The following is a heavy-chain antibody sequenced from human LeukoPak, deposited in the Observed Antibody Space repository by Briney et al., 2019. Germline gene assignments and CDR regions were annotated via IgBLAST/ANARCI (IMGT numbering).Heavy chain of an antibody. V-gene: IGHV3-48*01. D-gene: IGHD3-16*01. CDR1: GFTFSDYS. J-gene: IGHJ4*02. CDR3: ARESYYYDH. CDR2: IGISSGNT. Sequence: PGGSLRLSCAASGFTFSDYSMNWVRQAPGKGLEWISYIGISSGNTKYADSVKGRFTISRDNSKNTLYLQMNSLRAEDTAVYYCARESYYYDHWGQGTLVTVSS.